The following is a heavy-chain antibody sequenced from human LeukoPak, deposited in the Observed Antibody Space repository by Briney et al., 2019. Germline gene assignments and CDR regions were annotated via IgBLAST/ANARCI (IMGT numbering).Heavy chain of an antibody. J-gene: IGHJ3*01. Sequence: SETLSLTCAVSGYSINSGYYWGWVRQPPGKGLEWTGTINHSGSTYYNPSLKSRVTISVDTSKNQFSLKLSTVTAADTPVYYCARGVERWLQFPDAFDVWGQGTMVTVSS. CDR1: GYSINSGYY. CDR3: ARGVERWLQFPDAFDV. D-gene: IGHD5-24*01. V-gene: IGHV4-38-2*01. CDR2: INHSGST.